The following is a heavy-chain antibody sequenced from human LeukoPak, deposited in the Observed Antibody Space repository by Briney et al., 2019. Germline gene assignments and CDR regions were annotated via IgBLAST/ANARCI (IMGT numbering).Heavy chain of an antibody. J-gene: IGHJ4*02. D-gene: IGHD6-13*01. CDR3: GADLAAAGTYDY. V-gene: IGHV1-58*01. CDR2: IVVGSGNT. CDR1: GFTFTSSA. Sequence: SVKVSCKASGFTFTSSAVQWVRQARGQRLEWIGWIVVGSGNTNYAQKFQERVTITRDMSTSTAYMELSSLRSEDTAVYYCGADLAAAGTYDYWGQGTLVTVSS.